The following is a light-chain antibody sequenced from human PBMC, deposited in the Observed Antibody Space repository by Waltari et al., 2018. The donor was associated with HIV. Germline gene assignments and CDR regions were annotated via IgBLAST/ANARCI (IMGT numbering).Light chain of an antibody. CDR3: AAWGNSLSLL. J-gene: IGLJ2*01. Sequence: QSVLTQPPSASGTPGQRVTISCSGSSSNIGSTYVYLYQQLPGTPPQLLLYRNNQRPSGVPDRFSGSKSGTSASLAISGLRSEDEADYYCAAWGNSLSLLFGGGTKLTVL. CDR2: RNN. V-gene: IGLV1-47*01. CDR1: SSNIGSTY.